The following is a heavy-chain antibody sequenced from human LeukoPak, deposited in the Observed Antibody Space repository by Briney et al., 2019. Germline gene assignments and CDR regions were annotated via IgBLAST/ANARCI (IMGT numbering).Heavy chain of an antibody. V-gene: IGHV3-48*01. CDR2: ISSSGTTI. D-gene: IGHD3-10*02. Sequence: GGSLRLSCAASGFTFSSYSMNWVRQAPGKGLEWVSYISSSGTTIYYADSVKGRFTISRDNAKNSLYLQMNSLRAEDTAVYYCVRDRGQCSRRNFDYWGQGTLVTVSS. CDR1: GFTFSSYS. J-gene: IGHJ4*02. CDR3: VRDRGQCSRRNFDY.